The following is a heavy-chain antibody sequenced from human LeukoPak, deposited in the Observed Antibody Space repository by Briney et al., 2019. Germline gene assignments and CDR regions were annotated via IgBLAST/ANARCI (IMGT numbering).Heavy chain of an antibody. CDR2: INHSGST. D-gene: IGHD6-6*01. CDR3: AGSFSSSTDYYYYYMDV. CDR1: GGSFSGYY. Sequence: SETLSLTCAVYGGSFSGYYGSWIRQPPGKGLEWIGEINHSGSTNYNPSLKSRVTISVDTSKNQFSLKLSSVTAADTAVYYCAGSFSSSTDYYYYYMDVWGKGTTFTVSS. V-gene: IGHV4-34*01. J-gene: IGHJ6*03.